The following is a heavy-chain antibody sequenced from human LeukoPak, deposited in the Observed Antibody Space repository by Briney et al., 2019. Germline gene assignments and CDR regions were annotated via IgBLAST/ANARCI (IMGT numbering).Heavy chain of an antibody. CDR3: ARRELGYCSSTSCSPLD. CDR2: INPNSGGT. J-gene: IGHJ4*02. Sequence: ASVKVSCKASGYTFTGYYMHWVRQAPGQGLEWMGWINPNSGGTNYAQKLQGRVTMTTDTSTSTAYMELRSLRSDDTAVYYCARRELGYCSSTSCSPLDWGQGTLVTVSS. D-gene: IGHD2-2*03. V-gene: IGHV1-2*02. CDR1: GYTFTGYY.